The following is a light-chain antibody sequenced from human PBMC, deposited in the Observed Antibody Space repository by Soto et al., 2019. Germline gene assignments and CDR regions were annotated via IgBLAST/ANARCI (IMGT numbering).Light chain of an antibody. Sequence: EMVLTQSPATLSLSPGESATLSCRASQNVGLNFAWYQQKSGQPPRLLIHTASSRATGIPARFSGSGSRTDSTLTLSSLEAEDIAVYYCQERGRWPRATFGGGTKVEMK. CDR3: QERGRWPRAT. V-gene: IGKV3-11*01. CDR1: QNVGLN. CDR2: TAS. J-gene: IGKJ4*01.